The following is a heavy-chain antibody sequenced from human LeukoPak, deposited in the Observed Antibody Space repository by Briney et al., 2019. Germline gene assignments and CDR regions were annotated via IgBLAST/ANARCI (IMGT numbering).Heavy chain of an antibody. D-gene: IGHD4-17*01. V-gene: IGHV2-5*02. Sequence: SGPTLVKPSQTSTLTCSFYGLSFSTSAVGVGWIRLSPIKAPEWFALSYREVDKRYRPSMNSQLTITKDSSKNQVSLTMTNMDPVDTATNYWVNTRIDSNGDYVLDNGGQGSLVTVPS. CDR3: VNTRIDSNGDYVLDN. CDR2: SYREVDK. J-gene: IGHJ4*02. CDR1: GLSFSTSAVG.